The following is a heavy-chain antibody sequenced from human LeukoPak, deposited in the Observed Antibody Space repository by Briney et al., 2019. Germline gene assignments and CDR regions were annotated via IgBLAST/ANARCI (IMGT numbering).Heavy chain of an antibody. CDR2: ISGSGVYT. V-gene: IGHV3-23*01. D-gene: IGHD3-16*01. Sequence: GGSLRLSCAASGFSVSSSYMSWVRQAPGKGLEWVSAISGSGVYTSYADSVKGRFTISRDNSKNTLYLQMNSLRDEDTAVYYCANCVTGSYAVDYWGQGTLVTVSS. CDR3: ANCVTGSYAVDY. CDR1: GFSVSSSY. J-gene: IGHJ4*02.